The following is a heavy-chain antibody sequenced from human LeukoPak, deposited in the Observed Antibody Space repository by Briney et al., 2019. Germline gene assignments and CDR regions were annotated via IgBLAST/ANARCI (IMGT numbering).Heavy chain of an antibody. D-gene: IGHD3-22*01. Sequence: ASVKVSCKASGYTFTGYYMHWVRQAPGQGLEWMGWINPNSGGTNYAQKFQGRVTMTRDTSISTAYMELSRLRSDDTAEYYCAREDYYDSSGYYPNWFDPWGQGTLVTASS. CDR3: AREDYYDSSGYYPNWFDP. V-gene: IGHV1-2*02. J-gene: IGHJ5*02. CDR2: INPNSGGT. CDR1: GYTFTGYY.